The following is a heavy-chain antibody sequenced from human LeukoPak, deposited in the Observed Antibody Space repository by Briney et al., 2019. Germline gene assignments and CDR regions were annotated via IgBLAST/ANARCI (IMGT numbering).Heavy chain of an antibody. CDR2: IIPILGIA. CDR3: ARDVAAGPRGS. CDR1: GGTFSSYA. V-gene: IGHV1-69*04. J-gene: IGHJ5*02. Sequence: SVKVSCKASGGTFSSYAISWVRQAPGQGLEWMGRIIPILGIANYTQKFQGRVTITADKSTSTAYMELSSLRSEDTAVYYCARDVAAGPRGSWGQGTLVTVSS. D-gene: IGHD1/OR15-1a*01.